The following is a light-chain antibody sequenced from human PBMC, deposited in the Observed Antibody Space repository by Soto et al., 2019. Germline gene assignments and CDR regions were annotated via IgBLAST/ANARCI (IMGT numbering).Light chain of an antibody. CDR2: EVN. CDR1: SSDVGGYTY. CDR3: SSYTSSSTLYV. V-gene: IGLV2-14*01. Sequence: QSALTQPASVSGSPRQSITISCTGASSDVGGYTYVSWYQQHPGKAPKLMIYEVNNRPSGVSHRFSGSKSGNTASLTISGLQAEDKADYYCSSYTSSSTLYVFGTGTKLTVL. J-gene: IGLJ1*01.